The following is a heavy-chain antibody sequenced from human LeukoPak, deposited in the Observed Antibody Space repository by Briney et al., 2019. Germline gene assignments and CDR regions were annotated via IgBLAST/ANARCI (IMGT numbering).Heavy chain of an antibody. J-gene: IGHJ3*02. CDR2: IYYSGST. V-gene: IGHV4-59*01. CDR1: GGSISSYC. D-gene: IGHD3-22*01. CDR3: ARHRGNGYDRDFDI. Sequence: PSETLSLTCTVSGGSISSYCWSWIRQPPGKGLEWIGYIYYSGSTNYNPSLKSRVAISVDTSKNQFSLKLSSVTAADTAVYYCARHRGNGYDRDFDIWGQGTMVTVSS.